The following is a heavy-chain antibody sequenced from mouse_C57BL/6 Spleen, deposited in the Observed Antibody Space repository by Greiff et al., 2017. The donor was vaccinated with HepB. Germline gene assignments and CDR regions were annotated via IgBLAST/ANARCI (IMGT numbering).Heavy chain of an antibody. Sequence: DVMLVESGGGLVQPGGSMKLSCVASGFTFSNYWMNWVRQSPEKGLEWVAQIRLKSDNYATHYAESVKGRFTISRDDSKSSVYLQMNNLRAEDTGIYYCTGSGSSYGGFAYWGQGTLVTVSA. J-gene: IGHJ3*01. CDR2: IRLKSDNYAT. D-gene: IGHD1-1*01. CDR1: GFTFSNYW. CDR3: TGSGSSYGGFAY. V-gene: IGHV6-3*01.